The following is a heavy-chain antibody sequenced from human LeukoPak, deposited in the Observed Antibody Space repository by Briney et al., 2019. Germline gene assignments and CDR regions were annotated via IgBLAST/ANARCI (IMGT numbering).Heavy chain of an antibody. Sequence: ASVKVSCKASGYTFTSHDINWVRQATGQGPEWMGWINPTSGNTGYLQKFQGRIIITRDTSISTAYMELSSLTSEDTALYCCVRHNTATFDYWGQGALVTVSS. CDR3: VRHNTATFDY. D-gene: IGHD2-15*01. CDR1: GYTFTSHD. J-gene: IGHJ4*02. CDR2: INPTSGNT. V-gene: IGHV1-8*03.